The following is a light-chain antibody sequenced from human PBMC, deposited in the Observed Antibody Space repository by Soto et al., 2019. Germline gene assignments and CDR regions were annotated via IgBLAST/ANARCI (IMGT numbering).Light chain of an antibody. J-gene: IGLJ2*01. CDR1: SSDVGGYNY. CDR3: SSYTGSSVV. V-gene: IGLV2-14*01. CDR2: GVS. Sequence: QSALTQPASVSGSPGQSITISCTGTSSDVGGYNYVSWYQQHPGKAPKLMIYGVSSRPSGISNRISGSKSGNTASLTIAGLQAEDEADYYCSSYTGSSVVFGGGPKLTVL.